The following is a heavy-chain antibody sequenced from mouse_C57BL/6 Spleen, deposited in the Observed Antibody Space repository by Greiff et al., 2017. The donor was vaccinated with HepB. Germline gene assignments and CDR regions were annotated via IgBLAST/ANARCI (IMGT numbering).Heavy chain of an antibody. V-gene: IGHV1-15*01. CDR1: GYTFTDYE. CDR3: TRGGYFDY. Sequence: VQLQQSGAELVRPGASVTLSCKASGYTFTDYEMHWVKQTPVHGLEWIGAIDPETGGTAYNQKFKGKAILTADKASSTAYMELRSLTSEDSAAYYCTRGGYFDYWGQGTTLTVSS. J-gene: IGHJ2*01. CDR2: IDPETGGT.